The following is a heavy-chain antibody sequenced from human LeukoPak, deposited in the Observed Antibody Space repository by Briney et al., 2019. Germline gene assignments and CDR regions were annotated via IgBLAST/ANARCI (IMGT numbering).Heavy chain of an antibody. CDR1: GDSISTYY. D-gene: IGHD3-22*01. CDR2: IHYSGST. Sequence: SETLSLTCTVSGDSISTYYWSWIRQPPGKGLEWIGYIHYSGSTNYNPSLKSRVTISLDTSKNQFSLILSSVTAADTAVYYCARNVRYYVSSARLDIWGQGTMVTVSS. CDR3: ARNVRYYVSSARLDI. J-gene: IGHJ3*02. V-gene: IGHV4-59*01.